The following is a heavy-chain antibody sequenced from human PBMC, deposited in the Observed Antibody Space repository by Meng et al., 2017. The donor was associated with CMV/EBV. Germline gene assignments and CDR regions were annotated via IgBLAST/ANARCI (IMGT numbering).Heavy chain of an antibody. CDR2: ISGSGGST. J-gene: IGHJ4*02. CDR1: GFTFSSYA. D-gene: IGHD6-13*01. CDR3: AKATKPSSSWAIPFDY. Sequence: GESLKISCAASGFTFSSYAMSWVRQAPGKGLEWVSAISGSGGSTYSADSVKGRFTISRDNSKNTLYLQMNSLRAEDTAVYYCAKATKPSSSWAIPFDYWGQGTLVTVSS. V-gene: IGHV3-23*01.